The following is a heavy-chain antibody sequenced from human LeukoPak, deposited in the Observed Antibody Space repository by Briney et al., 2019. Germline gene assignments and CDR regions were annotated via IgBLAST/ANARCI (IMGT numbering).Heavy chain of an antibody. D-gene: IGHD3-10*01. CDR3: ARDGPYYGSGSYYTPLDY. Sequence: GGTLRLSCAASGFTFSSYGMSWVRQAPGKGLEWVSAISTSGGSTYYADSVKGRFTISRDNSKNTLYLQMNSLRAEDTAVYYCARDGPYYGSGSYYTPLDYWGQGTLVTVSS. CDR1: GFTFSSYG. J-gene: IGHJ4*02. CDR2: ISTSGGST. V-gene: IGHV3-23*01.